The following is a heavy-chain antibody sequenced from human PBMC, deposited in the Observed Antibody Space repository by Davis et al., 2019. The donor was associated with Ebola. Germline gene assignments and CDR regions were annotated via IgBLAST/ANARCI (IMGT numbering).Heavy chain of an antibody. CDR3: TKGSIFGVVPWYFDY. CDR1: GYSFTSYW. D-gene: IGHD3-3*01. V-gene: IGHV5-10-1*04. CDR2: IDPSDSYT. Sequence: GESLKIFCKGSGYSFTSYWISWVRQMPGKGLEWMGRIDPSDSYTNYSPSFQGQVTISADKSISTAYLQWSSLKASDTAMYYCTKGSIFGVVPWYFDYWGQGTLVTVSS. J-gene: IGHJ4*02.